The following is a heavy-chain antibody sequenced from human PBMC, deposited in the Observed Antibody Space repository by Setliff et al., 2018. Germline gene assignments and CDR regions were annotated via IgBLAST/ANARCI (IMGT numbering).Heavy chain of an antibody. CDR1: GGSFSGYY. Sequence: SETLSLTCAVYGGSFSGYYWSWIRQPPGKGLEWIGEINHSGSTNYNPSLKSRVAISVDTSKNQFSLKLSSVTAADTAVYYCARGGYSRGPPVYYFDYWGQGTLVTDSS. J-gene: IGHJ4*02. V-gene: IGHV4-34*01. CDR3: ARGGYSRGPPVYYFDY. D-gene: IGHD5-12*01. CDR2: INHSGST.